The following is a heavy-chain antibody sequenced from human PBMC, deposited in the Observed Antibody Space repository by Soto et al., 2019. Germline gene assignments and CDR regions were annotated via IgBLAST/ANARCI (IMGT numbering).Heavy chain of an antibody. J-gene: IGHJ6*02. Sequence: GGSLRLSCAASGFTFDSYWMTWVRQAPGKGLEWVAHIKQDGGQTYYVDSVKGRFTISRDNAKTSLYLQMDSLRAEDTSVYFCARGGNGYENWPPYYYYGMDVWGQGTTVTVSS. V-gene: IGHV3-7*01. CDR1: GFTFDSYW. CDR2: IKQDGGQT. CDR3: ARGGNGYENWPPYYYYGMDV. D-gene: IGHD5-12*01.